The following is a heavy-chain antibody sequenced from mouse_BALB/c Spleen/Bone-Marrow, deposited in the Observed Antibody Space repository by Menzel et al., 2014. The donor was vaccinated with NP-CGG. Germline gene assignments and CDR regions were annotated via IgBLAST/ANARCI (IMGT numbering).Heavy chain of an antibody. J-gene: IGHJ1*01. CDR2: ISNGGGST. CDR1: GFTFSRYT. CDR3: ARHGVRREWYFDV. D-gene: IGHD2-14*01. V-gene: IGHV5-12-2*01. Sequence: EVHLVESGGGLVQPGGSLKLSCAASGFTFSRYTMSWVRQTPEKRLEWVAYISNGGGSTYYPDTDTVKGRFTISRDNAKNTQYLQMSSLKSEDTAMYYCARHGVRREWYFDVWGAGTTVTVSS.